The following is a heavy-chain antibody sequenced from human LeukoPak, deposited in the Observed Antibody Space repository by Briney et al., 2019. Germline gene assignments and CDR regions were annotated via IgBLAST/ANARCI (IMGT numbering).Heavy chain of an antibody. J-gene: IGHJ4*02. V-gene: IGHV3-33*01. D-gene: IGHD2-15*01. Sequence: PGGSLRLSCAASGFSFSSYGMHWVRQAPGKGLEWVAVIWYDGSDKYYADSVKGRLTISRDNSKNTLYLQMNSLRADDTAVYYCARDSCSGGNCYFDYWGQGTLVTVSS. CDR1: GFSFSSYG. CDR3: ARDSCSGGNCYFDY. CDR2: IWYDGSDK.